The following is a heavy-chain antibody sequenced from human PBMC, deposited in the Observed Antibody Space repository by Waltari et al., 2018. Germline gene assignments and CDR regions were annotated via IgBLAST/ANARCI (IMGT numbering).Heavy chain of an antibody. J-gene: IGHJ4*02. CDR2: ISSSSSTI. Sequence: EVQLVESGGGLVQPGGSLRLSCAASGFPFSRVSMHWVRQAPGKGLEWVSYISSSSSTIYYADSVKGRFTISRDNAKNSLYLQMNSLRAEDTAVYYCARDYSSGYPDYWGQGTLVTVSS. CDR1: GFPFSRVS. V-gene: IGHV3-48*01. D-gene: IGHD3-22*01. CDR3: ARDYSSGYPDY.